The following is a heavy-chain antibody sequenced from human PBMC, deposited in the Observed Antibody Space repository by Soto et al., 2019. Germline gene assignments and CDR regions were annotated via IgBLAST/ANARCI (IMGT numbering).Heavy chain of an antibody. D-gene: IGHD2-2*01. V-gene: IGHV3-11*06. CDR1: GFTFSDYY. CDR3: ASYCSSTSCYGPSGTFDY. CDR2: ISSSSSYT. J-gene: IGHJ4*02. Sequence: GGSLRLSCAASGFTFSDYYMSWIRQAPGKGLEWVSYISSSSSYTNYADSVKGRFTISRDNAKNPLYLQMNSLRAEDTAVYYCASYCSSTSCYGPSGTFDYWGQGTLVTVSS.